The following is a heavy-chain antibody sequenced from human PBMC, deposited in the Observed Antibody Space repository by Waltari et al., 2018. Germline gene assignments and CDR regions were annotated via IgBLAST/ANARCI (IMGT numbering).Heavy chain of an antibody. J-gene: IGHJ6*03. D-gene: IGHD4-17*01. CDR2: INSDGSST. Sequence: VQLVETGGGLVQPGGSLRLSCAASGFTFSSYWMHWVRQAPGKGLVWVSRINSDGSSTSYADSVKGRFTISRDNAKNTLYLQMNSLRAEDTAVYYCARERSPTVTYYYYYYYMDVWGKVTTVTVSS. CDR3: ARERSPTVTYYYYYYYMDV. V-gene: IGHV3-74*01. CDR1: GFTFSSYW.